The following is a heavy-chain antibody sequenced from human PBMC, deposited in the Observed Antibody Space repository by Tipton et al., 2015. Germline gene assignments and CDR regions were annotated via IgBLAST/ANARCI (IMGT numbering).Heavy chain of an antibody. D-gene: IGHD3-10*01. CDR3: ARHKDSGTYPLDY. V-gene: IGHV4-59*01. J-gene: IGHJ4*02. CDR2: VFHNGDS. CDR1: GGSISRYY. Sequence: TLSLTCTVSGGSISRYYWSWIRQPPGKGLEWIGYVFHNGDSNYNPSLKSRVSMSVDTSKNQISLKLTSATAADTAIYYCARHKDSGTYPLDYWGQGTLVTVSS.